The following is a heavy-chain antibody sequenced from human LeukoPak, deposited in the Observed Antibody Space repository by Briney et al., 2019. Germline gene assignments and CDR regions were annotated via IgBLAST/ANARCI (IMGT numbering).Heavy chain of an antibody. D-gene: IGHD2-15*01. CDR3: ARGIYCSGGSCYSLAPYGY. V-gene: IGHV1-8*01. CDR1: GYTFTSYD. Sequence: ASVKVSCKASGYTFTSYDINWVRQATGQGLEWMGWMNPNSGNTGYAQKFQGRVTMTRNTSISTAYMELSSLRSEDTAVYYCARGIYCSGGSCYSLAPYGYWGQGTLVTVSS. CDR2: MNPNSGNT. J-gene: IGHJ4*02.